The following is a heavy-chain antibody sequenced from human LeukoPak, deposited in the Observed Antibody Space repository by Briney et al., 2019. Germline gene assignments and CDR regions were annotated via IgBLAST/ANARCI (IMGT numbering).Heavy chain of an antibody. D-gene: IGHD3-16*02. CDR3: ARGLFRDPYDYVWGSYRLPPGSPPDDP. J-gene: IGHJ5*02. V-gene: IGHV4-34*01. CDR1: GGSFSGYY. CDR2: INHSGST. Sequence: RTSETLSLTCAVYGGSFSGYYWSWIRQPPGKGLEWIGEINHSGSTNYNPSLKSRVTISVDTSKNQFSLKLSSVTAADTAVYYCARGLFRDPYDYVWGSYRLPPGSPPDDPWGQGTLVTVSS.